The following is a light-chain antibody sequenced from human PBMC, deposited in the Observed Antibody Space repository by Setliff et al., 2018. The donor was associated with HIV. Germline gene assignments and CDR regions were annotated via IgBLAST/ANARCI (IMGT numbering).Light chain of an antibody. Sequence: QSALTQPASVSGSPGQSITIPCTGTSSDVGAYNFVSWYQQRPGKSPKVMIYEVSNRPSGISNRFSGSKSGNTASLTISGLQPEDEADYSCTSYTTSDTYGFGTGTKV. CDR3: TSYTTSDTYG. CDR1: SSDVGAYNF. J-gene: IGLJ1*01. V-gene: IGLV2-14*01. CDR2: EVS.